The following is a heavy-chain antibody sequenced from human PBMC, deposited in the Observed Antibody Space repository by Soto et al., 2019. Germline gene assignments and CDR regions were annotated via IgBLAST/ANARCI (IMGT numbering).Heavy chain of an antibody. CDR1: GFTFSSYA. CDR3: AKDPYSSSSIDAFES. D-gene: IGHD6-6*01. J-gene: IGHJ3*02. CDR2: ISGSGGST. V-gene: IGHV3-23*01. Sequence: GWSLRLSCAASGFTFSSYAMSWVRQAPGKGLEWVSAISGSGGSTYYADSVKGRFTISRDNSKNTLYLKMNSLRAEDTAVYYCAKDPYSSSSIDAFESWGQGTMVTVSS.